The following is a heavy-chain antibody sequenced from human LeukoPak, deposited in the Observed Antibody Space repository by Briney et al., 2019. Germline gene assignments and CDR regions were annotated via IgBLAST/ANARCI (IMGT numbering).Heavy chain of an antibody. CDR3: AREGGLTEGGFDY. Sequence: GGSLRLSCAASGFTVSNSYMSWVRQAPGKGLEWVSVIYTGSLSYYTDSVKGRFTISRDKSNNTLYLQMNSLRDEDTVVYYCAREGGLTEGGFDYWGQGTLVTVS. J-gene: IGHJ4*02. CDR2: IYTGSLS. D-gene: IGHD1-14*01. V-gene: IGHV3-53*01. CDR1: GFTVSNSY.